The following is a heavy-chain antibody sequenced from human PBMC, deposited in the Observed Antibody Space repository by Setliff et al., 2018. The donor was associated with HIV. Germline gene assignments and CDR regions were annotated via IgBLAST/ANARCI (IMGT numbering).Heavy chain of an antibody. CDR3: ASGRYSIFDGFDI. D-gene: IGHD3-9*01. CDR1: RFTFSDYY. CDR2: ISSTSTYT. Sequence: GGSLRLSCAASRFTFSDYYMNWIRQAPGKGLEWLSFISSTSTYTNYADSVKGRFTISRDNAKKLVYLQMNSLRADDTAVYYCASGRYSIFDGFDIWGQGTLVTVSS. V-gene: IGHV3-11*03. J-gene: IGHJ3*02.